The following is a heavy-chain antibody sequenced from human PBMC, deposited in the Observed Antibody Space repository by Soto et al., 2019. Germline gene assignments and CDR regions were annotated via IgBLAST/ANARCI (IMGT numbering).Heavy chain of an antibody. CDR2: ISSSSRYI. CDR3: ARVGNYDILTGYYAFDY. Sequence: EVQLVESGGGLVKPGGSLRLSCAASGFTFSSYSMNWVRQAPGKGLEWVSSISSSSRYIYYADSVKGRLTISRENAKNSLDLQMNSLRADVTAVYYCARVGNYDILTGYYAFDYWGQGTLVTVSS. D-gene: IGHD3-9*01. CDR1: GFTFSSYS. J-gene: IGHJ4*02. V-gene: IGHV3-21*01.